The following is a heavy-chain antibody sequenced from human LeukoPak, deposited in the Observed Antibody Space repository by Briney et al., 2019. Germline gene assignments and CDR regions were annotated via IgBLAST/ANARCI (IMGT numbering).Heavy chain of an antibody. D-gene: IGHD6-19*01. J-gene: IGHJ4*02. CDR1: GGSISSGGYY. CDR2: IYYSGNT. Sequence: SQTLSLTCTVSGGSISSGGYYWGWIRQPPGKGLEWIGSIYYSGNTYDSPSLKSRVTTSVDTSKNQFSLKLSSVTAADTAMYYCARTVAGKLVFDDWGQGALVTVS. V-gene: IGHV4-39*07. CDR3: ARTVAGKLVFDD.